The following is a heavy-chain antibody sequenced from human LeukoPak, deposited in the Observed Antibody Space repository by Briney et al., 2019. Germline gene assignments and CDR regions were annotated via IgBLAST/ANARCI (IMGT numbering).Heavy chain of an antibody. CDR1: GFTFSSYW. CDR2: IKKDGSEK. Sequence: GGSLRLSCAASGFTFSSYWMSWVRQAPGKGLEWVANIKKDGSEKYYVDSVKGRFTISRDNAKKSLYLQMNSLRAEDTAVYYCARHLSGVAGYTYGRGIDYWGQGTLVTVSS. V-gene: IGHV3-7*01. CDR3: ARHLSGVAGYTYGRGIDY. J-gene: IGHJ4*02. D-gene: IGHD5-18*01.